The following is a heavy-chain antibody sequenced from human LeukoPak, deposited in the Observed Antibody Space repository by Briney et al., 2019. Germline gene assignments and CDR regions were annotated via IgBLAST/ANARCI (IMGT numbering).Heavy chain of an antibody. CDR2: IYPGDSDT. J-gene: IGHJ4*02. CDR1: GYSFTSYW. D-gene: IGHD6-19*01. Sequence: GESLKISCKGSGYSFTSYWIGWVRQMPGKGLEWMGIIYPGDSDTRYSPSFQGQVTISADKSVSTAYLQWSSLKASDTAMYYCARRGSSGWYKRGDYFDYWGQGTLVTVSS. CDR3: ARRGSSGWYKRGDYFDY. V-gene: IGHV5-51*01.